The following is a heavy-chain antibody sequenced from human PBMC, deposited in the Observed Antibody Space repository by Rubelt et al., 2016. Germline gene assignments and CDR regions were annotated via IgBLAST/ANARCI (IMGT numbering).Heavy chain of an antibody. CDR3: AKDSRESGSYSDY. CDR2: IYSGGST. Sequence: EVQLVESGGGLIQPGGSLRLSCAASGFTVSSNYMSWVRQAPGKGLEWVSVIYSGGSTYYADSVKGRFTISRDNSKDTLSLQMDSLRADDTAIYYCAKDSRESGSYSDYWGQGTLVTVSS. V-gene: IGHV3-53*01. D-gene: IGHD1-26*01. CDR1: GFTVSSNY. J-gene: IGHJ4*02.